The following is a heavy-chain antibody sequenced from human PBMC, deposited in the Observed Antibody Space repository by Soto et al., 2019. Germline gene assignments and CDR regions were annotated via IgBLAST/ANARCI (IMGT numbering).Heavy chain of an antibody. CDR2: IYFGGST. D-gene: IGHD2-2*02. Sequence: PSETLSLTCAVSGGSISSGDYSWNWIRQPPGKGLEWIGYIYFGGSTYYNPSLQSRVTMSVDRSRNQFSLKLSSVTAADTAVYYCARGYCSSTICYIWDNWFDPWGQGTLVTAPQ. CDR3: ARGYCSSTICYIWDNWFDP. J-gene: IGHJ5*02. CDR1: GGSISSGDYS. V-gene: IGHV4-30-2*01.